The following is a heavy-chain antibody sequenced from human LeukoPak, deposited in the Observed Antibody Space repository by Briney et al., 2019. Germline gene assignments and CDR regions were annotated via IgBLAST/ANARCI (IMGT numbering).Heavy chain of an antibody. CDR2: IYSGGDT. CDR3: ATRYCSGTSCYRGAFDV. V-gene: IGHV3-66*02. J-gene: IGHJ3*01. Sequence: PGGSLRLSCAASGFTVSSNYMSWVRQAPGKGLEWVSLIYSGGDTYYADSVKGRFTISRDNSKNTLYLQTNNLRADDTAVYYCATRYCSGTSCYRGAFDVWGQGTMVTVSS. D-gene: IGHD2-2*02. CDR1: GFTVSSNY.